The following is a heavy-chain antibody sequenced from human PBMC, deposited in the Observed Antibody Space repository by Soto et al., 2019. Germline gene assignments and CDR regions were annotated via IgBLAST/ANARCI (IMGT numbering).Heavy chain of an antibody. J-gene: IGHJ4*02. V-gene: IGHV1-3*01. CDR2: VNAGNGNT. CDR3: ARDVGYNCNLIDY. CDR1: GYTFTSYA. D-gene: IGHD1-20*01. Sequence: QVQLVQSGAEVKKPGASVKVSCTASGYTFTSYAIHWVRQAPGQRLEWMGWVNAGNGNTKYSQKLQGRVTITRDTSASTAYMELRSLRSEDTAVYYCARDVGYNCNLIDYWGQGTLVTVSS.